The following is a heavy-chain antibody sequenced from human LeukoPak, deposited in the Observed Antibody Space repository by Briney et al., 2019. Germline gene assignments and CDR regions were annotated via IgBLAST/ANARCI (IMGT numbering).Heavy chain of an antibody. V-gene: IGHV3-21*01. CDR1: GFTFSSYS. D-gene: IGHD6-6*01. CDR2: ISSSSSYI. Sequence: TGGSLRLTCAASGFTFSSYSRNWVRQAPGKGLEWISSISSSSSYIYYADSVKGRFTISRDNAKNSLYLQMNSLRAEDTAVYYCASPMYSSSSVWGQGTLVTVSS. J-gene: IGHJ4*02. CDR3: ASPMYSSSSV.